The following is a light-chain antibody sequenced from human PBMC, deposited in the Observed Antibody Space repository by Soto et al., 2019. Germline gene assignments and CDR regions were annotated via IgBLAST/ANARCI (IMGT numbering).Light chain of an antibody. CDR3: SSYTSSCYV. Sequence: QSVLTQPASVSGSPGQSITISCTGTSSDVGGYNYVSWYQQHPGKAPKLMIYDVSNRPSGVSNRFSGSKSGNTASLTISGLQAEDEADYYCSSYTSSCYVFVTGTKVTVL. CDR2: DVS. V-gene: IGLV2-14*01. CDR1: SSDVGGYNY. J-gene: IGLJ1*01.